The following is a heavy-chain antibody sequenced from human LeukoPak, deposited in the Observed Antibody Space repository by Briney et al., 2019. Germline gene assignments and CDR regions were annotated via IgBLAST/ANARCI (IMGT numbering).Heavy chain of an antibody. CDR2: INAGNGNT. CDR3: ARAFNDNSPKRNIHFDY. J-gene: IGHJ4*02. CDR1: GYTFTSYA. D-gene: IGHD4-23*01. Sequence: ASVKVSCKASGYTFTSYAMHWVRQAPGQRLEWMGWINAGNGNTKYSQKFQGRVTITRDTSASTAYMELSSLRSEDTAVYYCARAFNDNSPKRNIHFDYWGQGTLVTVSS. V-gene: IGHV1-3*01.